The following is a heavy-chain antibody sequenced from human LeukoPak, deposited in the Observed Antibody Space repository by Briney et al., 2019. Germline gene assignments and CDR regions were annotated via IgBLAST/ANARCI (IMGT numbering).Heavy chain of an antibody. V-gene: IGHV4-4*02. J-gene: IGHJ3*02. CDR3: ASGLYGSGRAWAFDT. CDR2: IYHSGST. CDR1: GDSISSSHW. D-gene: IGHD3-10*01. Sequence: SETLSLTCAVSGDSISSSHWWSWVRQPPGKGLEWIGEIYHSGSTNYNPSLKSRVTILVDKSRNQFSLKLSSVSAADTAVYYCASGLYGSGRAWAFDTWGQGTMVTVSS.